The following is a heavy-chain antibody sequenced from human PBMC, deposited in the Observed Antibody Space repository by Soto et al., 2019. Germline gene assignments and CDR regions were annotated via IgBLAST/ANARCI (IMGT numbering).Heavy chain of an antibody. D-gene: IGHD6-13*01. Sequence: GESLKISCKGSRYSFTSYWIGWVRQMPGKGLEWMGIIYPGDSDTRYSPSFQGQVTISADKSISTAYLQWSSLKASDTAMYYCARPRSSSRNYYGMDVWGQGTTVTV. J-gene: IGHJ6*02. CDR1: RYSFTSYW. CDR3: ARPRSSSRNYYGMDV. V-gene: IGHV5-51*01. CDR2: IYPGDSDT.